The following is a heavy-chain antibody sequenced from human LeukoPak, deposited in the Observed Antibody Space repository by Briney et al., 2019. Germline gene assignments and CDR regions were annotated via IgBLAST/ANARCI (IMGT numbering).Heavy chain of an antibody. Sequence: PGGSLRLSCAASGFTFSDYAMSWVRQAPGKGLEWLSVISGGSSGSTYYADSVKGRFTISRDNSKNTLYLQMNSLRAEDTAVYYCVASQGGREDYWGQGTLVTVSS. CDR1: GFTFSDYA. CDR2: ISGGSSGST. D-gene: IGHD1-26*01. J-gene: IGHJ4*02. CDR3: VASQGGREDY. V-gene: IGHV3-23*01.